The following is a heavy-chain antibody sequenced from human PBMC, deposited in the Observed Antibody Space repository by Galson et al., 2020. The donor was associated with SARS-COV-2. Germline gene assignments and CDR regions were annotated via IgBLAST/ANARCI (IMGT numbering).Heavy chain of an antibody. CDR3: ARGEQNNWNYQERNRGMDV. Sequence: GGSLRLSCAASGFTFSSYGMHWVRQAPGKGLEWVAVIWYDGSNKYYADSVKGRFTISRDNSKNTLYLQMNSLRAEDTAVYYCARGEQNNWNYQERNRGMDVWGQGTTVTVSS. V-gene: IGHV3-33*01. J-gene: IGHJ6*02. CDR2: IWYDGSNK. CDR1: GFTFSSYG. D-gene: IGHD1-7*01.